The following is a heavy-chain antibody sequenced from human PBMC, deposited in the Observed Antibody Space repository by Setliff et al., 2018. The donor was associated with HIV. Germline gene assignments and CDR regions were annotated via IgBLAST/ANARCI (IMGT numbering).Heavy chain of an antibody. Sequence: GGSLRLSCAVSGGTLNSAWMHWVRQAPGKGLEWVAVVSYGGTNTYYADSVKGRLIISRDDSEGTLFLQMNSLRVDDTAVYYCARVRYCGSPSCRKEFDFWGQGTLVTVSS. CDR1: GGTLNSAW. V-gene: IGHV3-30*03. J-gene: IGHJ4*02. CDR3: ARVRYCGSPSCRKEFDF. CDR2: VSYGGTNT. D-gene: IGHD2-21*01.